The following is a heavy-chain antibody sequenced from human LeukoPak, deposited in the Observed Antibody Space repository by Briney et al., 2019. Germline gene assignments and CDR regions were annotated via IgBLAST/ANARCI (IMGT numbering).Heavy chain of an antibody. Sequence: AASVKVSCKPSGYTFTSYDINWVRQAAGQGLEWMGLMNPKRGNTGYEQKFQGRVTITRNASISTAYMELSSLRSEDTAVYYCARGQFCGGDCYQSDAFDIWGQGTTVTVSP. CDR1: GYTFTSYD. J-gene: IGHJ3*02. D-gene: IGHD2-21*01. V-gene: IGHV1-8*03. CDR3: ARGQFCGGDCYQSDAFDI. CDR2: MNPKRGNT.